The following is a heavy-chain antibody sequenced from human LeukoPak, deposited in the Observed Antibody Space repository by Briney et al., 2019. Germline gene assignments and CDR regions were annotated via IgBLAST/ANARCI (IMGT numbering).Heavy chain of an antibody. CDR1: GFTFSSYS. CDR2: ISSSSSYI. CDR3: AREKRRYYDSSGPSAFDI. D-gene: IGHD3-22*01. J-gene: IGHJ3*02. V-gene: IGHV3-21*01. Sequence: GGSLRLSCAASGFTFSSYSMNWVRQAPGKGLEWVSSISSSSSYIYYADSVKGRFTISRDNAKNSLYLQMSSLRAEDTAVYYCAREKRRYYDSSGPSAFDIWGQGTMVTVSS.